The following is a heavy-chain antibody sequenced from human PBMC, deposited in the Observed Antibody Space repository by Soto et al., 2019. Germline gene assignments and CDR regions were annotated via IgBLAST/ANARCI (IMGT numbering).Heavy chain of an antibody. CDR1: GLTFRSFT. D-gene: IGHD3-10*01. J-gene: IGHJ5*02. CDR2: ISSNSAYI. V-gene: IGHV3-21*01. Sequence: GGSRRLSCAASGLTFRSFTMNWVRQAPGKGLEWVSTISSNSAYIYYTDALRGRFTISRDNAKNSLHLQMNSLRAEDTAVYYCTRDASRDSTARGSFVLRCPAPLLTVSS. CDR3: TRDASRDSTARGSFVL.